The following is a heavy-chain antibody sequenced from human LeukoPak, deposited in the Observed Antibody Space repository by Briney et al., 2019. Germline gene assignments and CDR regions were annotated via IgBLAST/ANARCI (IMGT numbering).Heavy chain of an antibody. V-gene: IGHV3-7*01. D-gene: IGHD1-1*01. Sequence: PGGSLRLSCAASGFTFSSYWMSWVRQAPGKGLEWVANIKQDGSEKYYVDSVKGRFTISRDNAKNSLYLQMNSLRAEDTAVYYCARTSWNDVPYLDYWGQGTLVTVSS. CDR1: GFTFSSYW. J-gene: IGHJ4*02. CDR3: ARTSWNDVPYLDY. CDR2: IKQDGSEK.